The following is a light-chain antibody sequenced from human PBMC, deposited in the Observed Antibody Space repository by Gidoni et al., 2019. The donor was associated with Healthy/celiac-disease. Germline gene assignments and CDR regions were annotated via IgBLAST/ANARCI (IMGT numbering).Light chain of an antibody. Sequence: DIQMTQSHSTLSASVGDRVTITCRASQSISSLLAWYQQKPGKVPKLLIYDASSLESGVPSRFSGSGSGTEFTLTISSLQPDDFATYYCQQYNSYSLTFGGGTKVEIK. CDR2: DAS. J-gene: IGKJ4*01. CDR1: QSISSL. V-gene: IGKV1-5*01. CDR3: QQYNSYSLT.